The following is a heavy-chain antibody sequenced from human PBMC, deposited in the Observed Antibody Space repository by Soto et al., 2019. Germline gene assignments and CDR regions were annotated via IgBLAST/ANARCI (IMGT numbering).Heavy chain of an antibody. CDR3: ALLRDWFDP. Sequence: QVQLQESGPGLVKPSETLSLTCTVSGGSVSSGSYYWSWIRQPPGKGLEWIGYIYYSGSTNYNPSPXXRXTXXVDTSKNQFSLKLSSVTAADTAVYYCALLRDWFDPWGQGTLVTVSS. J-gene: IGHJ5*02. CDR2: IYYSGST. CDR1: GGSVSSGSYY. V-gene: IGHV4-61*01. D-gene: IGHD2-15*01.